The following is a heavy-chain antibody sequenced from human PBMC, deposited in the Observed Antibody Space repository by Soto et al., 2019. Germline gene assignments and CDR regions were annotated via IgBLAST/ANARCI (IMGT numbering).Heavy chain of an antibody. CDR2: ISYDGSNK. J-gene: IGHJ6*02. D-gene: IGHD6-25*01. CDR3: AKDLLRPGRAYGMDV. CDR1: GFTFSTYG. V-gene: IGHV3-30*18. Sequence: QVQLVESGGRVVQPGRSLRLSCAASGFTFSTYGMHWVRQAPGKGLEWVAVISYDGSNKYYADSVKGRFTISRDNSKNTLYLQMNSLRPEDTAVYYCAKDLLRPGRAYGMDVWGQGTTVTVSS.